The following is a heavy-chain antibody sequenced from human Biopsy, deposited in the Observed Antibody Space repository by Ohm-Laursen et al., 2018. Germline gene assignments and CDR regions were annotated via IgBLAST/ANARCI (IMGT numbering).Heavy chain of an antibody. CDR2: VYYTGTT. CDR3: ARDLHGRGPNWGASTGVFDL. CDR1: GGSPFTDSITRYY. D-gene: IGHD1-26*01. Sequence: TLSLTCTVVSGGSPFTDSITRYYWNWIRQSPGKGLEWIGVVYYTGTTTYNPSFKSRVTLSMDTSNNQVSLRLLSVTAADTAVYFCARDLHGRGPNWGASTGVFDLWGQGTLVIVSS. J-gene: IGHJ4*02. V-gene: IGHV4-59*12.